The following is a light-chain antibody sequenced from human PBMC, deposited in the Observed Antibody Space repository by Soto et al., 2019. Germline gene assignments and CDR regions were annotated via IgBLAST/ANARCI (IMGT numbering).Light chain of an antibody. CDR3: QQHASSPLT. CDR1: QSVGNNY. V-gene: IGKV3-20*01. J-gene: IGKJ3*01. CDR2: NAS. Sequence: EIVLTQSPGTLSLSPGERATLSCRASQSVGNNYLSWFQQKPGQAPRLLIYNASNRAAGIPDRFSGSGSGSYYSLTISRLEPEDVAVYFWQQHASSPLTFGHGTKVNVK.